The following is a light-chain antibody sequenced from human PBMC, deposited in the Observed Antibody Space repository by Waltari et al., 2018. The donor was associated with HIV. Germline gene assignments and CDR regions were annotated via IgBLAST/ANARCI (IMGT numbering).Light chain of an antibody. J-gene: IGKJ3*01. CDR1: QGVSSSS. V-gene: IGKV3-20*01. CDR3: QQYGSSPFT. Sequence: EIVLTQAPGTLSLSPGERSTLSCRASQGVSSSSLAWYQQKHGQASRLLIYVASSRATGIPDRFSGSRSGTDFTLTITRLEPEDFAVYYCQQYGSSPFTFGPGTKVDIK. CDR2: VAS.